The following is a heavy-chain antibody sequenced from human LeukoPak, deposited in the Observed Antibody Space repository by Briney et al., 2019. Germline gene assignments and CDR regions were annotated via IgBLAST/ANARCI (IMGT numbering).Heavy chain of an antibody. CDR2: ISAYNGNT. CDR3: ARDYGIAAAGYFDY. V-gene: IGHV1-18*01. D-gene: IGHD6-13*01. Sequence: ASVKVSCKASGYTFTNYGISWVRQAPGQGLEWMGWISAYNGNTNYAQKLQGRVTMTTDTSTSTAYMELRSLRSDDTAVYYCARDYGIAAAGYFDYWGQGTLVTVSS. CDR1: GYTFTNYG. J-gene: IGHJ4*02.